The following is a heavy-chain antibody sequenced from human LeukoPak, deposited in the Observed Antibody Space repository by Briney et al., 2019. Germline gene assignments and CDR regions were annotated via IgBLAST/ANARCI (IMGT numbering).Heavy chain of an antibody. CDR2: ISYSGTT. Sequence: SETLSLTCTVSGGSISGSSLYWSWIRQPPGKGLEWIGSISYSGTTYYSPSLKSRVTVSVDTSKNQFSLGLTSVAAADTAIYYCAGLLLQDGDAHWGQGILVTVSS. D-gene: IGHD4-17*01. CDR1: GGSISGSSLY. CDR3: AGLLLQDGDAH. J-gene: IGHJ4*02. V-gene: IGHV4-39*01.